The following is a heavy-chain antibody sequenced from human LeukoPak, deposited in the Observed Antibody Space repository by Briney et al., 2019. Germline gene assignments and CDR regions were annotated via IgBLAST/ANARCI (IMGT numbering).Heavy chain of an antibody. V-gene: IGHV3-74*01. J-gene: IGHJ4*02. Sequence: PGGSLRLSCAASGFTFSSYWMHWVRQAPGKGLVWVSRINSDGSSTSYADSVKGRFTISRDNAKNTLYLQMNSLRAEDTAVYYCARGSIVVAGLDYWGQGTLVTVSS. D-gene: IGHD6-19*01. CDR2: INSDGSST. CDR1: GFTFSSYW. CDR3: ARGSIVVAGLDY.